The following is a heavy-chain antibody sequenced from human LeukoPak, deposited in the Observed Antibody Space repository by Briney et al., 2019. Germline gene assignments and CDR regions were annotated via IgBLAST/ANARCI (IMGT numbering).Heavy chain of an antibody. CDR1: GGSFSSYY. CDR2: INHSGST. D-gene: IGHD3-10*01. V-gene: IGHV4-34*01. CDR3: AAGELLRPVDY. J-gene: IGHJ4*02. Sequence: SETLSLTCAVYGGSFSSYYWSWIRQPPGKGLEWIGEINHSGSTNYNPSLKSRVTISVDTSKNQFSLKLSSVTAADTAVYYCAAGELLRPVDYWGQGTLVTVSS.